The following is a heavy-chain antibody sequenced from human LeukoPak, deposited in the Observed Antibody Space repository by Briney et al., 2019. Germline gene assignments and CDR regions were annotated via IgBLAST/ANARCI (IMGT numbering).Heavy chain of an antibody. J-gene: IGHJ4*02. Sequence: ASVKVSCKASGYTFTSYGISWVRQAPGQGLEWMGWISANNGNTNYAQKLQGRVTMTKDTSTSTAYMELRSLRSDDTAVYYCAREWLATGTVDYWRQGTLVTVSS. CDR1: GYTFTSYG. CDR3: AREWLATGTVDY. D-gene: IGHD6-19*01. V-gene: IGHV1-18*01. CDR2: ISANNGNT.